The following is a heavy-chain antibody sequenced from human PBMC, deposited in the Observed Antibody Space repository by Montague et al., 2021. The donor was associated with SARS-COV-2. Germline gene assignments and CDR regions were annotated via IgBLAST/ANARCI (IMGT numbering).Heavy chain of an antibody. J-gene: IGHJ4*02. Sequence: SETLSLTCTVSGGSINSSSYYWGWLRQPPGMGLEWIGNIYYSGNTYYNPSLKSRVTISVDTPKNLFSLKLSSVTAADTAVYYCANMAVGRITIFGVVSRGGLDYWGQGTLVTVSS. D-gene: IGHD3-3*01. CDR2: IYYSGNT. CDR1: GGSINSSSYY. V-gene: IGHV4-39*01. CDR3: ANMAVGRITIFGVVSRGGLDY.